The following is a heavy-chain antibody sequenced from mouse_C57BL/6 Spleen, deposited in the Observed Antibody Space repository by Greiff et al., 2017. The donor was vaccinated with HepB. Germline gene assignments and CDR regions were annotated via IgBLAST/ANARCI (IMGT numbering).Heavy chain of an antibody. V-gene: IGHV1-72*01. D-gene: IGHD1-1*01. CDR1: GYTFTSYW. Sequence: QVKLKQPGAELVKPGASVKLSCKASGYTFTSYWMHWVKQRPGRGLEWIGRIDPNSGGTKYNEKFKSKATLTVDKPSSTAYMQLSSLTSEDSAVYYCGSGGDWYFDVWGTGTTVTVSS. J-gene: IGHJ1*03. CDR3: GSGGDWYFDV. CDR2: IDPNSGGT.